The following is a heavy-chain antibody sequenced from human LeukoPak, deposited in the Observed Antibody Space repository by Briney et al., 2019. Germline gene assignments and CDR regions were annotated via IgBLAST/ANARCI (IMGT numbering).Heavy chain of an antibody. CDR3: AKDATASPYFHWFDN. D-gene: IGHD3-9*01. V-gene: IGHV3-23*01. Sequence: WGALRLSCAAFGFTFSSYAMNWVRQAPGKGLEWVAVISSGDRTFHAESVKGRFTISREKSKDTLYLKMNSLTAEDSAVYYCAKDATASPYFHWFDNWGQGTPVIVSP. J-gene: IGHJ4*02. CDR1: GFTFSSYA. CDR2: ISSGDRT.